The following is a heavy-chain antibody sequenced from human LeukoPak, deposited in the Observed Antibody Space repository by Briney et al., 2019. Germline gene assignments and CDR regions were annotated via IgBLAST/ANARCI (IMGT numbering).Heavy chain of an antibody. J-gene: IGHJ6*03. CDR1: GFTFTTYA. V-gene: IGHV3-23*01. Sequence: GGSLRLSCAASGFTFTTYAMTWVRQAPGKGLEWVSSITGSGGSTYYADSVKGRFTISRDNSKNTLYLQLNSLRAEDTAVYYCASSRDYYHMDVWGKGTTVIVSS. CDR2: ITGSGGST. CDR3: ASSRDYYHMDV.